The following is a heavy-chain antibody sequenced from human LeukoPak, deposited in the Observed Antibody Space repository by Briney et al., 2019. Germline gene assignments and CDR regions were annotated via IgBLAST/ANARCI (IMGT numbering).Heavy chain of an antibody. V-gene: IGHV1-3*01. Sequence: ASVKVSCKASGYTLTSYAMQWVRQAPGQRLEWMGWINAVNGNTKYSQKFQGTVTITRDTSASTAYMELRGLRSEDTAVYYCARGAGLRMVRGVAPFDYWGQGTLVTVSS. CDR3: ARGAGLRMVRGVAPFDY. D-gene: IGHD3-10*01. J-gene: IGHJ4*02. CDR1: GYTLTSYA. CDR2: INAVNGNT.